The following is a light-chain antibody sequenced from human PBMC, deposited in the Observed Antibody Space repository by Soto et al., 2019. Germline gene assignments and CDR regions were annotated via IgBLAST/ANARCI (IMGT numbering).Light chain of an antibody. CDR3: SSYTSSSTLVV. CDR1: SSDVGGYNY. J-gene: IGLJ2*01. Sequence: QSALTQPASVSGSPGQSITISCTGTSSDVGGYNYVSWYQQHPGKAPKLMIYDVSNRPSGVSNRFSGSKSGNTASLTISGLQAEDEADYYCSSYTSSSTLVVFRGGTKVTVL. V-gene: IGLV2-14*01. CDR2: DVS.